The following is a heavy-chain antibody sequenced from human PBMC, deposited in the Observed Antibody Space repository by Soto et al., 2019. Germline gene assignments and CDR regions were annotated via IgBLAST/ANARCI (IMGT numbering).Heavy chain of an antibody. CDR1: GFMFGSYA. CDR3: AKDRNYEVYYFDY. J-gene: IGHJ4*02. D-gene: IGHD3-22*01. Sequence: GGSLRLSCAASGFMFGSYAMSWVRQAPGKGLEWVSGISGSGLNTYYADSVKGRFTISRDNPKNMLYLQMDSLRAEDTAVYYCAKDRNYEVYYFDYWGQGTLVTVSS. V-gene: IGHV3-23*01. CDR2: ISGSGLNT.